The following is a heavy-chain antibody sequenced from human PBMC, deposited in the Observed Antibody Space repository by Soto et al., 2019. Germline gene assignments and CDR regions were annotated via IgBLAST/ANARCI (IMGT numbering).Heavy chain of an antibody. J-gene: IGHJ4*02. CDR1: GFTFTMFS. V-gene: IGHV3-48*01. D-gene: IGHD6-19*01. CDR3: ARLRSGWYTYFDY. Sequence: GGSLRLSCAASGFTFTMFSMNWVRQAPGKGLEWVSYIGGDSSTLYYADSVKGRFTISRDNAKNSLYLQMDSLRAEDTAVYYCARLRSGWYTYFDYWGQGALVTVSS. CDR2: IGGDSSTL.